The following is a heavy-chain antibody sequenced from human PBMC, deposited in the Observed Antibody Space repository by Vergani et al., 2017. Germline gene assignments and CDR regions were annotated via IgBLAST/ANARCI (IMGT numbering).Heavy chain of an antibody. V-gene: IGHV1-46*01. D-gene: IGHD3-22*01. CDR1: GYTFTSYY. CDR2: INPSGGST. CDR3: ARFPSPTRTLYYYDSSGPDYYGMDV. Sequence: QVQLVQSGAEVKKPGASVKVSCKASGYTFTSYYMHWVRQAPGQGLEWMGIINPSGGSTSYAQKFQGRVTMTRDTSTSTVYMELSSLRSEDTAVYYCARFPSPTRTLYYYDSSGPDYYGMDVWGQGTTVTVSS. J-gene: IGHJ6*02.